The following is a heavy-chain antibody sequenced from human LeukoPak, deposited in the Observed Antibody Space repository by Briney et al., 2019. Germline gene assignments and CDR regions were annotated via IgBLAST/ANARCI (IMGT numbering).Heavy chain of an antibody. V-gene: IGHV3-33*01. CDR3: ARGYGSGSYYHNWFDP. D-gene: IGHD3-10*01. Sequence: GGSLRLSCAASGFTFSSYGMHWVRQAPGKGLEWVAVIWYDGSNKYYADSVKGRFTISRDNSKNTLYLQMNSLRAEDTAVYYCARGYGSGSYYHNWFDPWGQGTLSPSPQ. CDR2: IWYDGSNK. J-gene: IGHJ5*02. CDR1: GFTFSSYG.